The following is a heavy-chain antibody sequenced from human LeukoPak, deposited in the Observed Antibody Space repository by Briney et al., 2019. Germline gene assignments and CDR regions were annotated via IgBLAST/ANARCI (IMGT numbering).Heavy chain of an antibody. CDR3: AKGLGDFGRTGAFDT. J-gene: IGHJ3*02. D-gene: IGHD2-21*02. CDR1: GFTFSTYA. CDR2: ISGSGGGT. V-gene: IGHV3-23*01. Sequence: GGSLILSCAASGFTFSTYAMSWDRQAPGKVLEWVSAISGSGGGTHYADSVKGRFTVSRDNSMDTLYLQMNSLRDEDTATYYCAKGLGDFGRTGAFDTWGQGTMVTVSS.